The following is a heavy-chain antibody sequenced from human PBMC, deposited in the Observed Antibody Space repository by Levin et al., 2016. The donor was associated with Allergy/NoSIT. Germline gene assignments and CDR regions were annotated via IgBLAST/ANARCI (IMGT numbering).Heavy chain of an antibody. J-gene: IGHJ2*01. CDR1: GYSFSNYW. Sequence: GESLKISCQGSGYSFSNYWIGWVRQMPGKGLELMGIIYPRDSDTKYNPSFQGHVTISVDKSTASAYLQWTSLEASATAIYYCARRAAAGPYWYLDVWGRGTLVTVSS. CDR3: ARRAAAGPYWYLDV. V-gene: IGHV5-51*01. D-gene: IGHD6-13*01. CDR2: IYPRDSDT.